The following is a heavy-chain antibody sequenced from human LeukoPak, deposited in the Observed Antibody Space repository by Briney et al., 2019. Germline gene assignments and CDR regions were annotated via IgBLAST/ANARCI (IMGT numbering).Heavy chain of an antibody. CDR2: IYHSGST. V-gene: IGHV4-38-2*02. D-gene: IGHD3-10*01. CDR3: ARDRDGSGSYYQPLFDY. Sequence: PSETLSLTCAVSGYSISSGDYWGCSRQPPGEGRGWSGRIYHSGSTYYNQSLKSRVTISVDTSKNQFSLKLRSVTAAATAVYYCARDRDGSGSYYQPLFDYWGQGTLVTVSS. CDR1: GYSISSGDY. J-gene: IGHJ4*02.